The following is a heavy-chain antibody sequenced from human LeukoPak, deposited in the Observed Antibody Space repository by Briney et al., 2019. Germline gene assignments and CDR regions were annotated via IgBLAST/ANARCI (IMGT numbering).Heavy chain of an antibody. J-gene: IGHJ4*02. Sequence: GGSLRLSCACSGFTSSNYIIRWVRQAPGRKLEWVSTITSNDGGTYYADSVGGRFTISRDNSKNTVYLQMNSLRAEDTAIYYCAKGFRYFESWGPGTLVTISS. D-gene: IGHD3-10*01. CDR1: GFTSSNYI. CDR3: AKGFRYFES. V-gene: IGHV3-23*01. CDR2: ITSNDGGT.